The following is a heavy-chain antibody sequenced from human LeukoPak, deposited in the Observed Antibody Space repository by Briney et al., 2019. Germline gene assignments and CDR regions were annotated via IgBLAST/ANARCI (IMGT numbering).Heavy chain of an antibody. CDR1: GYTFTSYG. Sequence: ASVKVSCKASGYTFTSYGISWVRQAPGQGLEWMGWISAYNGNTNYAQKLQGRVTMTTDASTSTAYMELRSLRSDDTAVYYCARDRPRVTIFGVVIAGGNWFDPWGQGTLVTVSS. V-gene: IGHV1-18*01. J-gene: IGHJ5*02. CDR3: ARDRPRVTIFGVVIAGGNWFDP. D-gene: IGHD3-3*01. CDR2: ISAYNGNT.